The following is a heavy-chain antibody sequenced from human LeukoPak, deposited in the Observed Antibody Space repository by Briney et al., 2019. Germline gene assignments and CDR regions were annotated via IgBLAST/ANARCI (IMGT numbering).Heavy chain of an antibody. V-gene: IGHV4-59*01. D-gene: IGHD1-26*01. CDR1: GGSITSYH. Sequence: SETLSLTCTVSGGSITSYHYSWLRQPPGKGLVWIGYIYYSGSTNYNPSLKSRVTISVDTSKNQFSLKLSSVTAADTAVYYCARGGSGTYYHYWGQGTLVTVSS. J-gene: IGHJ4*02. CDR2: IYYSGST. CDR3: ARGGSGTYYHY.